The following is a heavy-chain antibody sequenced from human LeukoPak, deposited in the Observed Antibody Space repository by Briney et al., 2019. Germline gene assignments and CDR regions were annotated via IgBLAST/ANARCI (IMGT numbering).Heavy chain of an antibody. CDR2: INHSGST. J-gene: IGHJ6*03. CDR3: ARGLDYSNYYLNYYMDV. Sequence: SETLSLTCAVYGGSLSGYCRSWIRQPPGKGLEWIGEINHSGSTNYNPSLKSRVTISVDTSKKQFSLKMSSVTDADTAVYYCARGLDYSNYYLNYYMDVWGKGSTVTDSS. V-gene: IGHV4-34*01. D-gene: IGHD4-11*01. CDR1: GGSLSGYC.